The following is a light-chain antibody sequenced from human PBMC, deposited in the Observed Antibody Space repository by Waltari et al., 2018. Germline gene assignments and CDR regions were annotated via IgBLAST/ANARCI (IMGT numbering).Light chain of an antibody. CDR1: QRVSSH. Sequence: EIVMTQSPATLSVSPGERATPSCRASQRVSSHFAWYQHKPGQAPRRVIYGASTRATGIPARFSGSGSGTEFTLTISSLQSEDFAVYYCQQYNNWPWTFGQGTKVEIK. CDR3: QQYNNWPWT. J-gene: IGKJ1*01. CDR2: GAS. V-gene: IGKV3-15*01.